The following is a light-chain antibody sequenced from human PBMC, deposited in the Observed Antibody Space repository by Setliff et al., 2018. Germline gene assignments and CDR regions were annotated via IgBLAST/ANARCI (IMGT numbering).Light chain of an antibody. CDR2: EVT. Sequence: QSALTQPPSASGSPGQSLTISCTGTSNDVGAYKFVSWYQQHPGKAPKLLIYEVTKRPSGVPDRFSGSKSGNTASLTVSGLRAEDEADYYCSSYAASYNPYVFGTGTKVTVL. CDR1: SNDVGAYKF. V-gene: IGLV2-8*01. CDR3: SSYAASYNPYV. J-gene: IGLJ1*01.